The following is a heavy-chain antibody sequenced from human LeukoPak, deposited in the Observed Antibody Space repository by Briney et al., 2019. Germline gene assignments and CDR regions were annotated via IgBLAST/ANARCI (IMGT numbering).Heavy chain of an antibody. CDR2: ISGSGGST. CDR1: GFTFSSYA. J-gene: IGHJ6*02. D-gene: IGHD6-13*01. V-gene: IGHV3-23*01. Sequence: PGGSLRLSCAASGFTFSSYAISWVRQAPGKGLEWVSAISGSGGSTYYADSVKGRFTISRDNSKNTLYLQMNSLRAEDTAVYYCAKSFSSSWSYYYYYYGMDVWGQGTTVTVSS. CDR3: AKSFSSSWSYYYYYYGMDV.